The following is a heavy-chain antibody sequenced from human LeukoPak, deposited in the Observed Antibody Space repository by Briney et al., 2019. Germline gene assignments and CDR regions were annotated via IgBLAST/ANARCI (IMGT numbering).Heavy chain of an antibody. CDR2: IYYSGTP. D-gene: IGHD2-15*01. J-gene: IGHJ4*02. CDR1: GGSISPYY. CDR3: ARDRASAGGFDY. Sequence: SETLPLTCSVSGGSISPYYWSWIRQPPGKGLEWIGYIYYSGTPNYNPSLQSRVTISVATSKNQFSLKLSSVTAADTALYYCARDRASAGGFDYWAREPWSPSPQ. V-gene: IGHV4-59*01.